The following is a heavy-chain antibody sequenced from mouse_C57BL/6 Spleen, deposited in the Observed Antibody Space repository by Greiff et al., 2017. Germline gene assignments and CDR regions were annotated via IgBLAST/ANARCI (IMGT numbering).Heavy chain of an antibody. J-gene: IGHJ3*01. Sequence: VQLQQSGAELVRPGASVKLSCTASGFTIKDDYMHWVKQRPEQGLEWIGWIDPENGDTEYASKFQGKATITADTSSNTAYLQLSSLTSEDTAVYYCTNGPWFAYWGQGTLVTVSA. CDR2: IDPENGDT. V-gene: IGHV14-4*01. CDR1: GFTIKDDY. CDR3: TNGPWFAY.